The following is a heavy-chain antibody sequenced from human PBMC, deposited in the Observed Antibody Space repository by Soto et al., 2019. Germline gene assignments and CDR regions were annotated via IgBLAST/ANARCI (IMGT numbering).Heavy chain of an antibody. CDR3: ARQRTTVVTQAYFNH. Sequence: SETLSLTCIVSGESISSSSYYWGWIRQPPGKGLEWIGSIYYSGRTYYNPSFKSRVTISIDTSKNQFSLKLSSVTATDTAVYYCARQRTTVVTQAYFNHWAQGALVPVSS. J-gene: IGHJ4*02. CDR2: IYYSGRT. CDR1: GESISSSSYY. V-gene: IGHV4-39*01. D-gene: IGHD2-21*02.